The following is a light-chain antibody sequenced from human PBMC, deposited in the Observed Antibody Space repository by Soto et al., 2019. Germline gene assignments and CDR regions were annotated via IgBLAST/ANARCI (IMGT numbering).Light chain of an antibody. Sequence: DIQMTQSPSSLSASVGDRVTITCRASQSISSYLNWYQQKPGKAPKLLIYAASSLQSGVPSRFSGSGSGTDFTLTSSSLQPEDFATYYCQQSYSTPPMTFGQGTRLEIK. CDR1: QSISSY. CDR2: AAS. CDR3: QQSYSTPPMT. V-gene: IGKV1-39*01. J-gene: IGKJ5*01.